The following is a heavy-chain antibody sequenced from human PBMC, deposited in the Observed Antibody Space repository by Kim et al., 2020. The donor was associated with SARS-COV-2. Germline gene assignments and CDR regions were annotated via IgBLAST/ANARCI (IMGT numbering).Heavy chain of an antibody. D-gene: IGHD3-22*01. J-gene: IGHJ4*02. CDR3: AKDIGIVVGFQDY. CDR1: GFTFSDYA. V-gene: IGHV3-9*01. CDR2: ISWNSGSI. Sequence: GGSLRLSCAASGFTFSDYAMHWVRQAPGKGLEWVSGISWNSGSIGYADSVKGRFTISRDNAKNSLYLQMNSLRPEDTALYYCAKDIGIVVGFQDYWGQGTLVTVSS.